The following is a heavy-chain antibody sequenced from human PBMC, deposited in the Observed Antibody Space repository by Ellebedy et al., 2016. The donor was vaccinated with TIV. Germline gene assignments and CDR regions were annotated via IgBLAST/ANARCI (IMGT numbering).Heavy chain of an antibody. CDR2: ISNDGSNE. J-gene: IGHJ4*02. CDR3: AHFLGNTMVRGVLTALDY. CDR1: GFTFSSYA. D-gene: IGHD3-10*01. V-gene: IGHV3-30-3*01. Sequence: GESLKISCEASGFTFSSYAMHWVRQAPGKGLEWVAVISNDGSNEYYADSAKGRLTISRDNSKDTFYLQVNSLRAEDTAVYYCAHFLGNTMVRGVLTALDYWGQGALVTVSS.